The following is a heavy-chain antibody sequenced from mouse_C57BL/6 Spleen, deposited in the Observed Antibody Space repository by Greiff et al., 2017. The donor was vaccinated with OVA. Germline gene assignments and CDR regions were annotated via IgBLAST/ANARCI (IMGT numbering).Heavy chain of an antibody. D-gene: IGHD1-1*01. CDR1: GFTFSDYG. Sequence: EVKLMESGGGLVKPGGSLKLSCAASGFTFSDYGMHWVRQAPEQGLEWVAYISSGSSTIYYADTVKGRFTISRDNAKNTLFLQMTSLRSEDTAMYYCARPYGSSPWFAYWGQGTLVTVSA. CDR3: ARPYGSSPWFAY. CDR2: ISSGSSTI. J-gene: IGHJ3*01. V-gene: IGHV5-17*01.